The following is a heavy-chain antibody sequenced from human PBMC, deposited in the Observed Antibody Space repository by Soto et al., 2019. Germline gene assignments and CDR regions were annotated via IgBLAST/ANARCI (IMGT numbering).Heavy chain of an antibody. V-gene: IGHV4-39*01. D-gene: IGHD2-2*01. J-gene: IGHJ4*02. CDR1: GGSISSSSYY. Sequence: SETLSLTCTASGGSISSSSYYWGWIHHPPGKGLEWIGSIYYSGSTYYNPSLKSRVTISVETSKNQFSLKLSSVTAAETAVYYCARHNRPAATTDSEYWGQGNMVNVSS. CDR2: IYYSGST. CDR3: ARHNRPAATTDSEY.